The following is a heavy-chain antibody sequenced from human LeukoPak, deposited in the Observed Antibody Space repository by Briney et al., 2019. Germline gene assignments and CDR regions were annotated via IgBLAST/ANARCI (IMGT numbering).Heavy chain of an antibody. CDR3: ARLGPVSSDYRGRLFDY. V-gene: IGHV4-59*08. CDR1: GGSISVFY. Sequence: SETLSLTCSVSGGSISVFYWSWIRQPPGKGLEWIGYIYYSGSTNYNPSLKSRITISVDTSKNQFSLKLSSVTAADTAAYYCARLGPVSSDYRGRLFDYWGQGTLVTVSS. J-gene: IGHJ4*02. D-gene: IGHD3-22*01. CDR2: IYYSGST.